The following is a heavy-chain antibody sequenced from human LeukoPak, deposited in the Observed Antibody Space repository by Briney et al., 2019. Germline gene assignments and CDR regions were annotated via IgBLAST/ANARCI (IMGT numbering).Heavy chain of an antibody. CDR3: ARELGRPRGYSYGYRGGYFDY. Sequence: SETLSLTCTVSGGSIGSTSYYWGWIRQPPGKGLEWIGIIYHSGSTYYNPSLKSRVTISVDTSKNQFSLKLSSVTAADTAVYYCARELGRPRGYSYGYRGGYFDYWGQGTLVTVSS. CDR2: IYHSGST. V-gene: IGHV4-39*07. CDR1: GGSIGSTSYY. J-gene: IGHJ4*02. D-gene: IGHD5-18*01.